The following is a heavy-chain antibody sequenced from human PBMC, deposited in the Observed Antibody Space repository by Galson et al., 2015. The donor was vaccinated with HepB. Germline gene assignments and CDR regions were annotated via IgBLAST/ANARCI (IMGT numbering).Heavy chain of an antibody. CDR3: ASMYYYDSSGDSTYYYYGMDV. V-gene: IGHV5-10-1*01. Sequence: QSGAEVKKPGESLRISCKGSGYSLTTYWISWVRQMPGKGLEWMGRIDPSDSYTNYSPSFQGHVTISADKSISTAYLQWSSLKASDTAMYYCASMYYYDSSGDSTYYYYGMDVWGQGTTVTVSS. CDR2: IDPSDSYT. J-gene: IGHJ6*02. CDR1: GYSLTTYW. D-gene: IGHD3-22*01.